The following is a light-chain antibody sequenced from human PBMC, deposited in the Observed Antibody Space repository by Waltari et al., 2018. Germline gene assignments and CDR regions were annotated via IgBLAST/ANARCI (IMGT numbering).Light chain of an antibody. Sequence: DIQMTQSPSSRSAPVGDRVTITCRASQSISSYLNWYQQKPGKAPKLLIYAASSLQSGVPSRFSGSGSGTDFTLTISSLQPEDFATYYCQQSYSTPRTFGQGTKLEIK. CDR1: QSISSY. CDR2: AAS. J-gene: IGKJ2*01. CDR3: QQSYSTPRT. V-gene: IGKV1-39*01.